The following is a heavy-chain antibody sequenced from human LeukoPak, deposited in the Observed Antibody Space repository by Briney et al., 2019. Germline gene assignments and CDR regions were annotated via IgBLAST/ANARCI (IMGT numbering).Heavy chain of an antibody. CDR3: AKDRAYYYDSSGYYHFDS. D-gene: IGHD3-22*01. J-gene: IGHJ4*02. CDR2: ISGGGGST. Sequence: GGSLRLSCAASGFTFSNCAMSWVRQAPGKGLEWVSGISGGGGSTYYADSVKGRFTISRDNSKNTLYAQLNSLRADDTAVYYCAKDRAYYYDSSGYYHFDSWGQGTLVTASS. V-gene: IGHV3-23*01. CDR1: GFTFSNCA.